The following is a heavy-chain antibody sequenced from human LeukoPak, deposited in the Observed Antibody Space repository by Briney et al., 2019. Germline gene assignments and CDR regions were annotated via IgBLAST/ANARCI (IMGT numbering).Heavy chain of an antibody. CDR3: QWAAAGTQGFDY. CDR2: IYHSGST. J-gene: IGHJ4*02. CDR1: GYSISSGYY. Sequence: SETLSLTCTVSGYSISSGYYWGWIRQPPGKGLEWIGSIYHSGSTYYNPSLKSRVTISVDTSKNQFSLKLSSVTAADTAVYYAQWAAAGTQGFDYWGQGTLVTVS. D-gene: IGHD6-13*01. V-gene: IGHV4-38-2*02.